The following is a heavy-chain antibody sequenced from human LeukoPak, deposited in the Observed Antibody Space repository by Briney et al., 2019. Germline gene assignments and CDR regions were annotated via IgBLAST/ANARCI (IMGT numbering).Heavy chain of an antibody. D-gene: IGHD4-17*01. CDR3: ARENNYGDYVSYYYGMDV. J-gene: IGHJ6*02. CDR1: GFTFRDAA. V-gene: IGHV3-7*04. Sequence: GGSLRLSCAVSGFTFRDAAVTWVRQAPGKGLEWVANIKQDGSEKYYVDSVKGRFTISRDNAKNSLYLQMNSLRAEDTAVYYCARENNYGDYVSYYYGMDVWGQGTTVTVSS. CDR2: IKQDGSEK.